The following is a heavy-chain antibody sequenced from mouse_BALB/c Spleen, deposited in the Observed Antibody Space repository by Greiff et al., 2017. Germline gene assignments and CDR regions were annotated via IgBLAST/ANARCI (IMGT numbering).Heavy chain of an antibody. Sequence: QVQLKQSGAELARPGASVKLSCKASGYTFTSYTMHWVKQRPGQGLEWIGYINPSSGYTNYNQKFKEKATLTADKSSSTAYMQLSSLTSEDSAVYYCARSELGFAHFAYWGQGTTLTVSS. CDR1: GYTFTSYT. CDR3: ARSELGFAHFAY. CDR2: INPSSGYT. D-gene: IGHD4-1*01. J-gene: IGHJ2*01. V-gene: IGHV1-4*01.